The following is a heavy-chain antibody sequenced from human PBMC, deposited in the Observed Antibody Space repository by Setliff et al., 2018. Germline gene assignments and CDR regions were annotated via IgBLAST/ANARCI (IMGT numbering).Heavy chain of an antibody. CDR1: GFTFSSYS. Sequence: GGSLRLSCAASGFTFSSYSMNWVRQAPGKGLEWVSSISSSSSYIYYADSVKGRFTVSRDSSQNKIHLQMDSLRAEDTGKYFCARADSDSYYPYYFDFWGQGVLVTVSS. V-gene: IGHV3-21*04. CDR3: ARADSDSYYPYYFDF. CDR2: ISSSSSYI. D-gene: IGHD3-22*01. J-gene: IGHJ4*02.